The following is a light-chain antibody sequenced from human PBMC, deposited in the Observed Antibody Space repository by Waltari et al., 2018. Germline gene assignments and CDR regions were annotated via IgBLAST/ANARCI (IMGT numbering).Light chain of an antibody. CDR3: QQLKTYPYT. J-gene: IGKJ2*01. Sequence: DIQLTQSPSFLSASVGDRVTINCRASQGISSSLAWYQQKPGKAPKLLISAASTLQSGVPSRSSGGGSGTEFTLTISSLQPGDFATYYCQQLKTYPYTFGQGTKLEIK. V-gene: IGKV1-9*01. CDR1: QGISSS. CDR2: AAS.